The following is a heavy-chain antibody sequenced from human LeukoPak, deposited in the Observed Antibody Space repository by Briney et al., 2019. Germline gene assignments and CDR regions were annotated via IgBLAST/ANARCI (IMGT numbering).Heavy chain of an antibody. CDR1: GYTFTGYA. CDR3: ARGYSGCFHY. J-gene: IGHJ4*02. V-gene: IGHV1-3*04. CDR2: INTGSGNT. Sequence: GSVKASCKASGYTFTGYALHWVRQAPGQGLEWMGWINTGSGNTKYSQRFQDRVTITMDASASTVYMEMNDLGSEDTAVYYCARGYSGCFHYWGQGALVTVSS. D-gene: IGHD1-26*01.